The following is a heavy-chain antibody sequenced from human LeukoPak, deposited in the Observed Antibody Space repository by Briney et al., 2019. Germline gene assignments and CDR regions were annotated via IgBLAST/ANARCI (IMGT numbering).Heavy chain of an antibody. CDR1: GGTFSSYE. Sequence: GSSVKVSCKAPGGTFSSYEISWVRQAPGQGLEWMGRIIPILGIANYAQKFQGRVTITADKSTSTAYMELSSLRSEDTAMYYCARDLEGACDYWGQGTLVTVSS. J-gene: IGHJ4*02. D-gene: IGHD1-26*01. V-gene: IGHV1-69*04. CDR3: ARDLEGACDY. CDR2: IIPILGIA.